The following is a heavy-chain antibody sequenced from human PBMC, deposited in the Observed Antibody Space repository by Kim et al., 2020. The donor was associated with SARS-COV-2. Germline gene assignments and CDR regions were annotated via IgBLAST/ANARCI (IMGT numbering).Heavy chain of an antibody. Sequence: GGSLRLSCAASGFTFSSYSMNWVRQAPGKGLEWVSSISSSSSYIYYADSVKGRFTISRDNAKNSLYLQMNSLRAEDTAVYYCARDEGITRDGASDYWGQGTLVTVSS. CDR3: ARDEGITRDGASDY. J-gene: IGHJ4*02. CDR2: ISSSSSYI. D-gene: IGHD3-10*01. CDR1: GFTFSSYS. V-gene: IGHV3-21*01.